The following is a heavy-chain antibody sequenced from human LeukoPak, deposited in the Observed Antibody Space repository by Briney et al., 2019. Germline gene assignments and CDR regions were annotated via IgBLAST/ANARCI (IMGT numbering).Heavy chain of an antibody. Sequence: GSLRLSCATSGLTFSSHWMHWVRQAPGKGLVWVSRITNDGSSTTYADSVKGRLTISRDNAKNMLYLQVNSLRAEDTAVYYCARDGPYSTSSTHPPWGQGTLVTVSS. D-gene: IGHD6-6*01. J-gene: IGHJ5*02. CDR3: ARDGPYSTSSTHPP. CDR1: GLTFSSHW. CDR2: ITNDGSST. V-gene: IGHV3-74*01.